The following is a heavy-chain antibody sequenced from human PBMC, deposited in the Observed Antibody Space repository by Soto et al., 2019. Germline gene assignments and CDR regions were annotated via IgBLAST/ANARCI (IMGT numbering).Heavy chain of an antibody. V-gene: IGHV3-21*01. CDR1: GFTFSSYS. CDR3: ARFLVGATVDY. CDR2: ISSSSSYI. J-gene: IGHJ4*02. Sequence: VGSLRLSCAASGFTFSSYSMNWVRQAPGKGLEWVSSISSSSSYIYYADSVKGRFTISRDNAKNSLYLQMNSLRAEDTAVYYCARFLVGATVDYWGQGTLVTVSS. D-gene: IGHD1-26*01.